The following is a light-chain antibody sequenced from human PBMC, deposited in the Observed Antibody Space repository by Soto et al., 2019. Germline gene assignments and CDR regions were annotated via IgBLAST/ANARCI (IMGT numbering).Light chain of an antibody. CDR2: KAS. CDR3: QHYNSYSEA. J-gene: IGKJ1*01. Sequence: DIQITQSPSTLSGSVGDRVTITCRASQTISSWLAWYQQKPGKAPKLLIYKASTLKSGVPSRFSGSGYGTEFTLTISSLQPDDFATYYCQHYNSYSEAFGQGTKVELK. V-gene: IGKV1-5*03. CDR1: QTISSW.